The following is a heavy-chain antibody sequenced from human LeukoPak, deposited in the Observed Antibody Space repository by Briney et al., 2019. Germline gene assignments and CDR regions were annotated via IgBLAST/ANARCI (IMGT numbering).Heavy chain of an antibody. Sequence: ASVKVSCKASGGAFSSYAISWVRQAPGQGLEWMGGIIPIFGTANYAQKFQGRVTITADESTSTAYMELSSLRSEDTAVYYCARDCSGGSCSPLGYWGQGTLVTVSS. CDR3: ARDCSGGSCSPLGY. CDR2: IIPIFGTA. V-gene: IGHV1-69*13. J-gene: IGHJ4*02. D-gene: IGHD2-15*01. CDR1: GGAFSSYA.